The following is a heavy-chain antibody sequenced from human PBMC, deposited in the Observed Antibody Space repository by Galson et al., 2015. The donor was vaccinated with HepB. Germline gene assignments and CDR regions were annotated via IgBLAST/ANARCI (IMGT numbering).Heavy chain of an antibody. D-gene: IGHD7-27*01. V-gene: IGHV3-53*01. CDR1: GFSVSSNY. CDR3: AQLGTGY. CDR2: TYGGANT. J-gene: IGHJ4*02. Sequence: SLRLSCAASGFSVSSNYMNWVRQAPGKGLEWVSVTYGGANTYYADFVGGRFTLSRDNSKNTVYLQMNSLRAEDTAVYYCAQLGTGYWGQGTLVTVSS.